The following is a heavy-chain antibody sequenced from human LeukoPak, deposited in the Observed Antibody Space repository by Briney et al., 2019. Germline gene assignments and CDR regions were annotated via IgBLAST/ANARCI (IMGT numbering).Heavy chain of an antibody. CDR1: GGSVSSGSYY. V-gene: IGHV4-61*01. J-gene: IGHJ4*02. CDR3: ARAEYDSSGYYLFGY. Sequence: SETLSLTCTVSGGSVSSGSYYWSWIRQPPGKGLEWIGYIYYSGSTNYNPSLKSRVTISVDTSKNQFSLKLSSVTAADTAVYYCARAEYDSSGYYLFGYWGQGTLVTVSS. CDR2: IYYSGST. D-gene: IGHD3-22*01.